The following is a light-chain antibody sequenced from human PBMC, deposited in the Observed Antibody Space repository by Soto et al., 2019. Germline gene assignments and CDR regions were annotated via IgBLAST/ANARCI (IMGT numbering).Light chain of an antibody. Sequence: IQMTQSPSSLSASVGDRVTITCRASQVIKNDLGWYQQKPGKAPNLLIYAASSLQSGVPSRFSGSGSGTDFTLTISSLQPEDFATYYCQQSYSTPRTFGQGTKVEIK. CDR2: AAS. CDR3: QQSYSTPRT. CDR1: QVIKND. V-gene: IGKV1-39*01. J-gene: IGKJ1*01.